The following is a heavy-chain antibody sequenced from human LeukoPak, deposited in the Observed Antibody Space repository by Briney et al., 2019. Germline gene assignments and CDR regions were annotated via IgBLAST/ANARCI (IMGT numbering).Heavy chain of an antibody. D-gene: IGHD2/OR15-2a*01. Sequence: GGSLRLSCAASGNYWXXXVRQAXXKGLVWVSHIXXXXXXXXXXXSVKGRXXXXXDXXXNTVYXXMNSXRAEDTAVYYCVSFYETYWGRGTLVTVSS. V-gene: IGHV3-74*01. CDR1: GNYW. CDR3: VSFYETY. CDR2: IXXXXXXX. J-gene: IGHJ4*02.